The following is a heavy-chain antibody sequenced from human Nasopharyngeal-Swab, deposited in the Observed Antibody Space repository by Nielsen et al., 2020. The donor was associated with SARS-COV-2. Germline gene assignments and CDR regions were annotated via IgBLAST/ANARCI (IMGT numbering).Heavy chain of an antibody. CDR3: ARSGDCGGDCYYLDY. CDR1: GFTFSSHS. CDR2: ISSSSSYI. Sequence: GGSLRLSCAASGFTFSSHSMNWVRQAPGKGLEWVSSISSSSSYIYYADSVKGRFTISRDNAKNSLYLQMNSLRAEDTAVYYCARSGDCGGDCYYLDYWGQGTLVTVSS. V-gene: IGHV3-21*01. J-gene: IGHJ4*02. D-gene: IGHD2-21*02.